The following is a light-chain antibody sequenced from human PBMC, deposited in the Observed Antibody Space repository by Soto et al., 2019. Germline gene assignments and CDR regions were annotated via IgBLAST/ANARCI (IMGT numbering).Light chain of an antibody. CDR3: QQFNSYSGLT. V-gene: IGKV1-5*03. Sequence: DIQMTQSPSTLSASVGDRVIITCRASQRFSSWLAWYQQKPGKAPKLLIYKASSLESGVPLRFSGSGSGTEFTLTISSLQPDDFATYYCQQFNSYSGLTFGGGTKVEIK. J-gene: IGKJ4*01. CDR1: QRFSSW. CDR2: KAS.